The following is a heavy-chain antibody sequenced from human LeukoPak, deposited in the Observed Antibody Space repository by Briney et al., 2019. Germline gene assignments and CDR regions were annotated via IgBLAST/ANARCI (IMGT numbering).Heavy chain of an antibody. CDR1: NGSISGYY. J-gene: IGHJ2*01. CDR3: ARGRSPYSSGWFASYNWYFDL. V-gene: IGHV4-59*08. D-gene: IGHD6-19*01. CDR2: IYYSGST. Sequence: SETLSLTCTVSNGSISGYYWSWIRQPPGRGLEWIGYIYYSGSTNYNPSLKSRVTISVDTSKNQFSLKLSSVTAADTAVYYCARGRSPYSSGWFASYNWYFDLWGRGTLVTVSS.